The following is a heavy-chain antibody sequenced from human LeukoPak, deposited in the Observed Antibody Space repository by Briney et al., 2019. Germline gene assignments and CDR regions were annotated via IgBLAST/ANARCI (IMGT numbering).Heavy chain of an antibody. J-gene: IGHJ4*02. CDR1: GFTFSSYA. CDR2: ISDSGDYT. D-gene: IGHD2-8*01. CDR3: AKDPSLGKYCTNGVCSPFDY. Sequence: GGSLRLSCAGSGFTFSSYAVSWVRQAPGQGLEWVSVISDSGDYTSYADSVRGRFTISRDNSRNTLYLQMISLRPEDTAVYYCAKDPSLGKYCTNGVCSPFDYWGQGTLVTVSS. V-gene: IGHV3-23*01.